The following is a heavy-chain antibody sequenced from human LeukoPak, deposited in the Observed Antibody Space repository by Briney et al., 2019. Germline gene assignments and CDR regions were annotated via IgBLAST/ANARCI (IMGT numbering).Heavy chain of an antibody. Sequence: GGSLRLSCAASGFTFSSYSMNWVRQAPGKGLEWVAFIRYDGSNKYYADSVKGRFTISRDNSKNTLYLQMNSLRAEDTAVYYCAKDWRRDYFGNFDYWGQGTPVTVSS. D-gene: IGHD2/OR15-2a*01. V-gene: IGHV3-30*02. J-gene: IGHJ4*02. CDR2: IRYDGSNK. CDR1: GFTFSSYS. CDR3: AKDWRRDYFGNFDY.